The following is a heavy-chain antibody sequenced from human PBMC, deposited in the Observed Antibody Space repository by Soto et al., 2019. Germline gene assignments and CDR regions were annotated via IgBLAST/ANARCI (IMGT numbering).Heavy chain of an antibody. CDR1: GGSISSGDYY. Sequence: QVQLQESGPGLVKPSQTLSLTCTVSGGSISSGDYYWSWIRQPPGKGLEWIGYIYYSGSTYYNPSLKRRVXXSXDXXKNHFSLKLSSVTAADTAVYYCARTSPLTPGDFDYWGQGTLVTVSS. D-gene: IGHD2-15*01. J-gene: IGHJ4*02. CDR3: ARTSPLTPGDFDY. V-gene: IGHV4-30-4*01. CDR2: IYYSGST.